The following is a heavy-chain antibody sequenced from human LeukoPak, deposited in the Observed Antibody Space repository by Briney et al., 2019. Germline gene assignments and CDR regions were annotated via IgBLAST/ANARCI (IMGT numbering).Heavy chain of an antibody. CDR3: AKNRGGSYYYWMDA. Sequence: GSLILYCAASGFNLINYALSWAGQAPGMGLEWLSYVSGSGGSTYYAASGKGRFTNTTTNSKNTEYLQMRSLRAEDTGVYYCAKNRGGSYYYWMDAWGHGTTVTVSS. CDR2: VSGSGGST. V-gene: IGHV3-23*01. J-gene: IGHJ6*02. CDR1: GFNLINYA. D-gene: IGHD1-1*01.